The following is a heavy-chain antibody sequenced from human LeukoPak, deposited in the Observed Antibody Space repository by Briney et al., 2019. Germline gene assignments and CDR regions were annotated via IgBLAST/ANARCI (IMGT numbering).Heavy chain of an antibody. CDR1: GGSISSYY. CDR3: TREYSSGWSGTGY. Sequence: PSETLSLTCTVSGGSISSYYWSWIRQPPGKGPEWIGYIDYRGITSYNPSLESRVTISVDTSKNQFSLRLSSMTAADTAVYYCTREYSSGWSGTGYWGQGTLVTVSS. V-gene: IGHV4-59*01. D-gene: IGHD6-19*01. CDR2: IDYRGIT. J-gene: IGHJ4*02.